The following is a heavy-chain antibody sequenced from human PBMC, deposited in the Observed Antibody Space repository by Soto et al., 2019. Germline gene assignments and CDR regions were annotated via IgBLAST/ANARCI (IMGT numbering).Heavy chain of an antibody. J-gene: IGHJ6*03. V-gene: IGHV3-64*01. D-gene: IGHD6-6*01. CDR1: GFTLSGYA. Sequence: EVQLAESGGGLAQPGGSLRLSCAASGFTLSGYAMDWVRQAPGKGLEYVSGISSNGVGTYYANSVQGRLTISRDNSKNTVYLQMGSLRPEDMAVYYCARRARPDFYYMDVWGKGTTVTVYS. CDR2: ISSNGVGT. CDR3: ARRARPDFYYMDV.